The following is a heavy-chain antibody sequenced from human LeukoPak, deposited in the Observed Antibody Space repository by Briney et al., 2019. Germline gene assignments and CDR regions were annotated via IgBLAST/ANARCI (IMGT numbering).Heavy chain of an antibody. V-gene: IGHV3-7*03. CDR3: ATDSGEYSLPF. CDR1: GFTFSNYW. D-gene: IGHD2/OR15-2a*01. CDR2: IKTDGSEK. J-gene: IGHJ4*02. Sequence: PGGSLRLSCEGSGFTFSNYWMGWVRQAPGKGLQWVANIKTDGSEKYYVDSVKGRFTISRDNAKNSLYLQMNSLRAEDTAVYYCATDSGEYSLPFWGQGTLVTVSS.